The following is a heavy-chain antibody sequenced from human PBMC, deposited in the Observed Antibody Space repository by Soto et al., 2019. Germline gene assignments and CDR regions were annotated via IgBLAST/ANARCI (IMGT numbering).Heavy chain of an antibody. V-gene: IGHV1-3*05. J-gene: IGHJ4*02. Sequence: QVQLVQSGAEEKKPGASVKVSCKASGYTFTSYAMSWVRQAPGQRLEWMGWINAGNGNTKYSEKFQGRVTITRDTSASPAYMELSSLRSDDTAVYYCARDPRIAFDYWGQGTLVTVSS. CDR3: ARDPRIAFDY. CDR2: INAGNGNT. CDR1: GYTFTSYA.